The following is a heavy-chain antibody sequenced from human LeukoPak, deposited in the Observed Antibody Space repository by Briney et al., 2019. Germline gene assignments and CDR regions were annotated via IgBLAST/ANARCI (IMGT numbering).Heavy chain of an antibody. CDR3: ATGPRNDP. V-gene: IGHV1-8*01. CDR1: GYPFTKWE. D-gene: IGHD1-14*01. CDR2: VHPDNGNT. Sequence: EASVKVSCKTSGYPFTKWEINWVRQTAGQGLEWLGWVHPDNGNTYYAQRFRGRVTMSRDTSTTTAYMELSGLRSNDTAVYFCATGPRNDPWGQGTLVTVSS. J-gene: IGHJ5*02.